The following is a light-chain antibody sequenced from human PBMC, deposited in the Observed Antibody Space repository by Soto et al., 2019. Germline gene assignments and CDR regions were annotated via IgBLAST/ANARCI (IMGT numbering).Light chain of an antibody. CDR1: QSLLHSNGYNY. CDR3: MQALQTPPIT. J-gene: IGKJ5*01. CDR2: LGS. Sequence: DMVMTQSPLSLPVTPGEPASISCSSSQSLLHSNGYNYLDWYLQKPGQSPQLLIYLGSNRASGVPDRFSGSGSGTDFTLKISRVEAEDVGVSYCMQALQTPPITFGQGTRMEIK. V-gene: IGKV2-28*01.